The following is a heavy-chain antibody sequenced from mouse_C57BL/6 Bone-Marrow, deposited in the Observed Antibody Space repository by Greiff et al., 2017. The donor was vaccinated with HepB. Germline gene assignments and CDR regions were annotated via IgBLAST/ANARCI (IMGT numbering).Heavy chain of an antibody. J-gene: IGHJ2*01. V-gene: IGHV1-15*01. CDR1: GYTFTDYE. D-gene: IGHD2-1*01. Sequence: VKLVESGAELVRPGASVTLSCKASGYTFTDYEMHWVKQTPVHGLEWIGAIDPETGGTAYNQKFKGKAILTVDKSSSTAYMELRSLTSEDSAVYYCTRGGYGKYGGGVDYWGQGTTLTVSS. CDR3: TRGGYGKYGGGVDY. CDR2: IDPETGGT.